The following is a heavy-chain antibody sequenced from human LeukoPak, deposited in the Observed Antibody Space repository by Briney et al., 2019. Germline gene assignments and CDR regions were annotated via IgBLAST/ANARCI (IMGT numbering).Heavy chain of an antibody. J-gene: IGHJ3*02. V-gene: IGHV1-8*02. CDR2: MNSNSGNT. D-gene: IGHD1-26*01. CDR3: ARDQGGSNSIAFDI. CDR1: GYTFINHD. Sequence: GASVKVSCKGYGYTFINHDIDWVRQAAGQGLEWMGWMNSNSGNTGYAQKFQGRVTMTRDTSTSTIYMDLSSLRSEDTAVYYCARDQGGSNSIAFDIWGQGTMVTVSS.